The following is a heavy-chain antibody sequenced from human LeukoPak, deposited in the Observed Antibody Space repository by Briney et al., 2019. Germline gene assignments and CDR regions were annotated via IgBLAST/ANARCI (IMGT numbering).Heavy chain of an antibody. CDR2: MNPNSGNT. CDR3: ARALRIVGATTLSGY. CDR1: GCTFTSYD. D-gene: IGHD1-26*01. J-gene: IGHJ4*02. Sequence: ASVKVSCKASGCTFTSYDINWVRQATGQGLEWMGWMNPNSGNTGYAQKFQGRVTMTRNTSISTAYMELSSLRSEDTAVYYCARALRIVGATTLSGYWGQGTLVTVSS. V-gene: IGHV1-8*01.